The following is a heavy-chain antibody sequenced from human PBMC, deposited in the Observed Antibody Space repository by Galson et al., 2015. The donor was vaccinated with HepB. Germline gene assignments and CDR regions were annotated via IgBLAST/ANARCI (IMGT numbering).Heavy chain of an antibody. CDR1: GLIFSSSA. V-gene: IGHV3-23*01. D-gene: IGHD6-19*01. CDR3: AKDRQWLRNNLVDP. CDR2: ISGSGGKT. J-gene: IGHJ5*02. Sequence: SLRLSCAASGLIFSSSAMSWVRQAPGKGLEWVSAISGSGGKTYSAASVKGRFTISRDNSKNTLYLQMNSLRAEDTAVYYRAKDRQWLRNNLVDPWGQGTLVTVSS.